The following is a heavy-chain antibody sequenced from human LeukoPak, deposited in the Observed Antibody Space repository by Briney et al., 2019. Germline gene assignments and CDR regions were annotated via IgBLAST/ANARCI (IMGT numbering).Heavy chain of an antibody. CDR3: ARHDKGYSGYVTLDY. J-gene: IGHJ4*02. V-gene: IGHV5-51*01. CDR1: GYSFTSYW. D-gene: IGHD5-12*01. Sequence: GESLKISCKGSGYSFTSYWIGLVRQMPGKGLEWMGVINPGYSDIRYSPSFQGQVTSSADKSIITAYLQWSSLKAQDTAIYYCARHDKGYSGYVTLDYWGQGTLVTVSS. CDR2: INPGYSDI.